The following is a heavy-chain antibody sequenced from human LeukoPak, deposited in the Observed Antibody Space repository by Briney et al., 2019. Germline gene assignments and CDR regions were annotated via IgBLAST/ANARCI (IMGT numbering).Heavy chain of an antibody. V-gene: IGHV1-46*01. CDR1: GYTFTSYY. Sequence: ASVKVSCKASGYTFTSYYMHWVRQAPGQGLEWVGIINPSGGSTSYAQKFQGRVTMTRDTSTSTVYMELSSLRSEDTAVYYCARGYYDYVWGSYRHTYFDYWGQGTLVTVSS. J-gene: IGHJ4*02. D-gene: IGHD3-16*02. CDR3: ARGYYDYVWGSYRHTYFDY. CDR2: INPSGGST.